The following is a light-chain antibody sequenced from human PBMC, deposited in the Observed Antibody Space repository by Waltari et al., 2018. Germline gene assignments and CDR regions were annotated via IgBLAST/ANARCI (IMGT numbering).Light chain of an antibody. J-gene: IGLJ3*02. CDR2: RNN. CDR3: AAWDDSLSGPV. CDR1: TPNIGSES. V-gene: IGLV1-47*01. Sequence: QSVLTQPPSASATPGQRVTISCSGSTPNIGSESVYCYRQFPGTAPKLLIYRNNQRPSGVPDRFSGSKSGTSASLAISGLRSEDETDYYCAAWDDSLSGPVFGGGTKLTVL.